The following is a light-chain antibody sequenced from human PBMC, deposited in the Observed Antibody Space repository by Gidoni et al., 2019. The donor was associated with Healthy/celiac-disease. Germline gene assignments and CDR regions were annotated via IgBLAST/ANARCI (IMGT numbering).Light chain of an antibody. CDR1: ESLLHSNGLNF. J-gene: IGKJ1*01. CDR3: MQGLQTPRT. V-gene: IGKV2-28*01. CDR2: LGV. Sequence: DSEMTQSPLYLPVTPGEPASISCRSSESLLHSNGLNFLDWYLQKPGQSPQLLIYLGVIRASGVSDRFSGSASGTDFTLKISIVEAEDVGVYYCMQGLQTPRTFXQXTRVEI.